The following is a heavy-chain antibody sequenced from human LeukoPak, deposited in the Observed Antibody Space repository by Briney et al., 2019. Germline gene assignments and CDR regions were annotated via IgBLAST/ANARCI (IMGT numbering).Heavy chain of an antibody. Sequence: SVKVSCKASGGTFSTHAFSWVRQARGQGLEWMGRIIPIVGIANYAQKFQGRVTITADKSTSTTYMELSSLRSEDTAVYYCARDLCSGGNCFPTDWFGPWGQGTLVTVSS. J-gene: IGHJ5*02. CDR1: GGTFSTHA. V-gene: IGHV1-69*04. CDR2: IIPIVGIA. D-gene: IGHD2-15*01. CDR3: ARDLCSGGNCFPTDWFGP.